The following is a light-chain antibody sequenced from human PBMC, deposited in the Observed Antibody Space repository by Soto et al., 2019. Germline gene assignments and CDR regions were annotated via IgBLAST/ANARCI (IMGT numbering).Light chain of an antibody. CDR2: DVS. Sequence: QSVLTQPASVSGSPGQSITISCTGTSSDIGNYNYVSWYQQHPGKAPKLIIYDVSNRPSGVSNRFSGSKSGNTASLTISGLQAEDEAHYYCSSYTSSSTYAFGTGTKLTVL. CDR3: SSYTSSSTYA. CDR1: SSDIGNYNY. J-gene: IGLJ1*01. V-gene: IGLV2-14*01.